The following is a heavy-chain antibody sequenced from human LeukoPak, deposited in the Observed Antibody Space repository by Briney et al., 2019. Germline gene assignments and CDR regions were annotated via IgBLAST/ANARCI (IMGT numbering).Heavy chain of an antibody. CDR1: GGSISSYY. J-gene: IGHJ4*02. Sequence: KPSETLSLTCTVSGGSISSYYWSWIRQPPGKGLEWIGYIYYSGSTNYNPSLKSRVTISVDTSKNQFSLKLSSVTAADTAVYYCARAKKYSSSSLFDYWGQGTLVTVSS. CDR3: ARAKKYSSSSLFDY. D-gene: IGHD6-6*01. CDR2: IYYSGST. V-gene: IGHV4-59*12.